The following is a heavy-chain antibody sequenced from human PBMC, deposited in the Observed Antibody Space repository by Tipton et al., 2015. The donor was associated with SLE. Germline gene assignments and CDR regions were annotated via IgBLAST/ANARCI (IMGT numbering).Heavy chain of an antibody. CDR3: ARRRAAVPFDY. Sequence: TLSLTCTVSGGSISSYYWSWIRQPPGKGLEWIGYISYSGDTRHNPSLQSRVTVSIDPSKNQFSLKLTSVTSADTAVYYCARRRAAVPFDYWGQGTLVTVS. D-gene: IGHD6-13*01. V-gene: IGHV4-59*01. CDR2: ISYSGDT. CDR1: GGSISSYY. J-gene: IGHJ4*02.